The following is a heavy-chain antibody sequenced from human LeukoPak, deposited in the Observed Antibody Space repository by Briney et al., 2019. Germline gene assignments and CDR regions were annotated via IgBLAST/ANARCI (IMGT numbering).Heavy chain of an antibody. CDR3: ARGDDIVEEDY. CDR2: MNPNSGNT. CDR1: GYTFTAFE. Sequence: GASVKVSCKASGYTFTAFEINWVRQPTGQGLEWMGWMNPNSGNTNYAQKLQGRVTMTTDTSTSTAYMELRSLRSDDTAVYYCARGDDIVEEDYWGQGTPVTVSS. V-gene: IGHV1-8*01. J-gene: IGHJ4*02. D-gene: IGHD2-15*01.